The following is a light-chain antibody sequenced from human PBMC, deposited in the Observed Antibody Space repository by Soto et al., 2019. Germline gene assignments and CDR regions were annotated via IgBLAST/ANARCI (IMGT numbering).Light chain of an antibody. J-gene: IGLJ1*01. V-gene: IGLV3-21*02. CDR1: NIASKS. Sequence: SYELTQPPSVSVAPGQTASITCGGNNIASKSVHRYQQKPGQAPVLVVHDDSDRPSRIPERFSGSNSGNTATLTISRVEAGDEADYYCQVFDSTSDHHVFGTGTKVTVL. CDR3: QVFDSTSDHHV. CDR2: DDS.